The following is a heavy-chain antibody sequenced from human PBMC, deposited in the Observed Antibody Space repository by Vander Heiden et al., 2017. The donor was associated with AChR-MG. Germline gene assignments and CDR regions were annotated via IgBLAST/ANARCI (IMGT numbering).Heavy chain of an antibody. Sequence: QVQLVESGGGVVQPGRSLSLSCAASGFTSSSYGMHWVRQAPGKGLEWVAVIWYDGSNKYYADSVKGRFTISRDNSKNTLYLQMNSLRAEDTAVYYCARDHSPNYDSSGYYYDYWGQGTLVTVSS. V-gene: IGHV3-33*01. D-gene: IGHD3-22*01. J-gene: IGHJ4*02. CDR2: IWYDGSNK. CDR1: GFTSSSYG. CDR3: ARDHSPNYDSSGYYYDY.